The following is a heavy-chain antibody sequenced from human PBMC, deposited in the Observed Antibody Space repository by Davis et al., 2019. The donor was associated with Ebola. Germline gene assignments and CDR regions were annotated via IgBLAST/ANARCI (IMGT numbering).Heavy chain of an antibody. V-gene: IGHV3-23*01. J-gene: IGHJ4*02. CDR3: ATTRAGYNYASGGSFDY. CDR1: GFTFSSYG. D-gene: IGHD1-1*01. Sequence: GESLKISCGASGFTFSSYGMSWVRQAPGKGLEWVSTISGSGDSTYYADSVKGRFTISRDKSKNTLYLQMNSLRAEDTAVYYCATTRAGYNYASGGSFDYWGQGTLVTVSS. CDR2: ISGSGDST.